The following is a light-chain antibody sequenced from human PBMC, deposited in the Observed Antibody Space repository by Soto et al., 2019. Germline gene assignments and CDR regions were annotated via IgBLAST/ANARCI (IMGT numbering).Light chain of an antibody. Sequence: DIQMTQSPSSLSASVGDRVTITCRASQSINFYLNWYQQKPGKAPKLLIYAASTLQSGVASRFSGSGSGTDFTLTISSLHPDDFATYYCQQSHSTPRTFGQGTKVDIK. CDR2: AAS. CDR3: QQSHSTPRT. CDR1: QSINFY. J-gene: IGKJ1*01. V-gene: IGKV1-39*01.